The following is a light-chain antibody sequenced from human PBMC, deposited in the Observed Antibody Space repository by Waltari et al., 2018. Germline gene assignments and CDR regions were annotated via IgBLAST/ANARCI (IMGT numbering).Light chain of an antibody. CDR2: LGS. CDR1: QSLLRSTGYNF. CDR3: MQALHTPTT. J-gene: IGKJ3*01. V-gene: IGKV2-28*01. Sequence: DIVMTQSPLSLSVTPGEPASISCRSSQSLLRSTGYNFLDWYVQKPGQPPQHRISLGSDRASGVPDRFSGSGTGTDFTLKISRVEAEDVGIYYCMQALHTPTTFGPGTKVDIK.